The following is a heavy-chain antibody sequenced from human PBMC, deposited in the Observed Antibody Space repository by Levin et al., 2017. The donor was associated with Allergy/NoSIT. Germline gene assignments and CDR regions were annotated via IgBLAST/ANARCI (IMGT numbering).Heavy chain of an antibody. D-gene: IGHD3-22*01. CDR2: LWYDGSHK. CDR1: GFTFGNYG. CDR3: ARDKIADY. J-gene: IGHJ4*02. Sequence: HSGGSLRLSCAASGFTFGNYGMQWVRQAPGKGLEWVATLWYDGSHKDYADSVKGRFTIARDNSKSTLYLEINNLRAADTAVYYCARDKIADYWGQGTRVTVSS. V-gene: IGHV3-33*01.